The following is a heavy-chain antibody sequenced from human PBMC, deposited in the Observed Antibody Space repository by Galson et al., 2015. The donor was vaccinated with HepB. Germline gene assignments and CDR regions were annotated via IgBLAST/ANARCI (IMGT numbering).Heavy chain of an antibody. CDR3: ARDMWELRGYYYYYGMDV. V-gene: IGHV1-2*04. J-gene: IGHJ6*02. CDR2: INPNSGGT. D-gene: IGHD1-26*01. Sequence: SVKVSCKASGYTFTGYYMHWVRQAPGQGLEWMGWINPNSGGTNYAQKFQGWVTMTRDTSISTAYMELSRLRSDDTAVYYCARDMWELRGYYYYYGMDVWGQGTTVTVSS. CDR1: GYTFTGYY.